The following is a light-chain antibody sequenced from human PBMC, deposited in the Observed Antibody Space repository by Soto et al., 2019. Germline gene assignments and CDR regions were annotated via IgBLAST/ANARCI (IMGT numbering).Light chain of an antibody. CDR1: QGISSS. V-gene: IGKV1-9*01. CDR2: AAS. J-gene: IGKJ1*01. Sequence: IQLTQSPSYLSASVGDRVTIPCRAGQGISSSLAWYQLKPGKAPKLLISAASTLQTGVPSRFSGSGSGIDFALTISSLQPEDFATYDCQQIDSYPRTFGQGTQVEIK. CDR3: QQIDSYPRT.